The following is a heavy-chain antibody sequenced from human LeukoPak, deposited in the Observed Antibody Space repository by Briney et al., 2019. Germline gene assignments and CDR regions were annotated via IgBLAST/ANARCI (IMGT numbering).Heavy chain of an antibody. V-gene: IGHV3-23*01. CDR2: ISGSGGST. CDR1: GFTFSSYA. CDR3: MDDYGDHYYGMDV. J-gene: IGHJ6*02. D-gene: IGHD4-17*01. Sequence: GGSLRLSCAASGFTFSSYAMSWVRQAPGKGLEWVSAISGSGGSTYYADSVKGRFTISRDDSKNTLYLQMNSLRAEDTAVYYCMDDYGDHYYGMDVWGQGTTVTVSS.